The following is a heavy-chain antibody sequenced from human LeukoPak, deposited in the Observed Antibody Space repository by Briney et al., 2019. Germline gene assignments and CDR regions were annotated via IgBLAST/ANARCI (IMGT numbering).Heavy chain of an antibody. CDR3: ARGEYHQDGIGYNRFDN. J-gene: IGHJ4*02. Sequence: PGGSLRLSCAASGFTFSSYDMHWVRQATGKGLEWVSAIGTAGDTYYPGSVKGRFTISRENAKNSLYLQMNSLRAGDTAVYYCARGEYHQDGIGYNRFDNWGQGALVTVSS. CDR2: IGTAGDT. D-gene: IGHD5-24*01. V-gene: IGHV3-13*01. CDR1: GFTFSSYD.